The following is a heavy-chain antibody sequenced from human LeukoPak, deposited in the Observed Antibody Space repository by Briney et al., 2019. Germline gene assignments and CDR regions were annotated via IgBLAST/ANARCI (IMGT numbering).Heavy chain of an antibody. D-gene: IGHD3-10*01. CDR1: GFTFSSYS. CDR2: ISSSNSTI. Sequence: GGSLRLSCAASGFTFSSYSMNWVRQAPGKGLEWVSYISSSNSTIYYADSVKGRFTISRDNAKNSLYLQMNSLRAEDTAVYYCARDRTVLWFGELKGMDVWGQGTTVTVSS. V-gene: IGHV3-48*04. J-gene: IGHJ6*02. CDR3: ARDRTVLWFGELKGMDV.